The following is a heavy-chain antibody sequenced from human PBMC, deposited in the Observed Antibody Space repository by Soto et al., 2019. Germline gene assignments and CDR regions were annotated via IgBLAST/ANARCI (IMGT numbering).Heavy chain of an antibody. CDR2: IYYFGST. CDR3: SRVRYGGYSPFDS. Sequence: SETLSLTCTVSGYSINSPTHYWGWIRQPPGKGLEWIGSIYYFGSTYYHPSLKSRVTISLDTSNNQFSLDLSSVTAADTAIYYCSRVRYGGYSPFDSWGQGTLVTVPS. V-gene: IGHV4-39*01. J-gene: IGHJ4*02. CDR1: GYSINSPTHY. D-gene: IGHD5-12*01.